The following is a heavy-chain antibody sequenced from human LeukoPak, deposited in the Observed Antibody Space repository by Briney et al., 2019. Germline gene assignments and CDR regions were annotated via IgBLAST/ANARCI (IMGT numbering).Heavy chain of an antibody. CDR3: ARVTMIVVARDPFDY. V-gene: IGHV1-2*02. Sequence: AASVKVSCKASGYTFTGYYMHWVRQAPGQGLEWMGWINPNSGGTNYAQKFQARVTMTRDTSISTAYMELSRLRSDDTAVYYCARVTMIVVARDPFDYWGQGTLVTVSS. J-gene: IGHJ4*02. CDR1: GYTFTGYY. CDR2: INPNSGGT. D-gene: IGHD3-22*01.